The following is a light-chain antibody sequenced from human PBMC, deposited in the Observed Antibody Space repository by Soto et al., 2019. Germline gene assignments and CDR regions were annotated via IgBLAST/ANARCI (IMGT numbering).Light chain of an antibody. CDR2: DAS. V-gene: IGKV1-13*02. CDR1: QVIRSA. CDR3: QQFHSSAIA. Sequence: ALQLTQTPSSLSASVGDRVSMTCRASQVIRSALAWYQQKPGNPPELLIYDASTLEVGVPSRFSGSGSGTHFTLTTSNVQPEDFATYYCQQFHSSAIAFGQGTRLEIK. J-gene: IGKJ5*01.